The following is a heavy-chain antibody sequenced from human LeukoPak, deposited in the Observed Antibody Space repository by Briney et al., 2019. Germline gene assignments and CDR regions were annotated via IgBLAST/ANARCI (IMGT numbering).Heavy chain of an antibody. Sequence: SETLSLTCAVYGGSFSGYYWSWIRQPPGKGLEWIGEINHSGSTNYSPSLKSRVTISVDTSKNQFSLKLRSLTAADTAVYYCARIPPPYYDILTGYYNHYFDYWGQGTPVTVSS. CDR1: GGSFSGYY. V-gene: IGHV4-34*01. CDR3: ARIPPPYYDILTGYYNHYFDY. J-gene: IGHJ4*02. CDR2: INHSGST. D-gene: IGHD3-9*01.